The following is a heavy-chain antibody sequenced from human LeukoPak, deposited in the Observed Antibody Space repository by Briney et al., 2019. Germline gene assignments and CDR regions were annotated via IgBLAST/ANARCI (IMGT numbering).Heavy chain of an antibody. D-gene: IGHD2-2*01. V-gene: IGHV3-9*01. CDR3: AKDAYCSSTSCYWSYYCYGMDV. CDR1: GLTFDDYA. Sequence: GGSLRLSCAASGLTFDDYAMHWVRQAPGKGLEWVSGISWNSGSIGYADSVKGRFTISRDNAKNTLYLQMNSLRAEDTAVYYCAKDAYCSSTSCYWSYYCYGMDVWGQGTTVTVSS. CDR2: ISWNSGSI. J-gene: IGHJ6*02.